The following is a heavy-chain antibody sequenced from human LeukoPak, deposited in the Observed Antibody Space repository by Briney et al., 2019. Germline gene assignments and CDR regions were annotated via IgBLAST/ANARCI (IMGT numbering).Heavy chain of an antibody. Sequence: GASVTVSCTASGYTFTSYGISWVRQAPGQGLEWMGWISTYNGNTNYAQTFQGRVTMTTDTSTSRAYMELRNLRSDDTAVYFCARSTAVAASGIWFEPWGQGTLVTVSS. J-gene: IGHJ5*02. CDR1: GYTFTSYG. D-gene: IGHD6-13*01. CDR3: ARSTAVAASGIWFEP. V-gene: IGHV1-18*01. CDR2: ISTYNGNT.